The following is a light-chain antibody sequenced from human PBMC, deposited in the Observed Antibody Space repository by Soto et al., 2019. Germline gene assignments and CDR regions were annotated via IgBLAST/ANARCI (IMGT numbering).Light chain of an antibody. J-gene: IGKJ2*01. CDR1: QSLGSTY. CDR2: EAS. CDR3: HQFGSSPYT. V-gene: IGKV3-20*01. Sequence: ENVLTQSPGTLSLSPGETATLSCRASQSLGSTYLAWYQQRPGQPPRLLMYEASSRATGVPDRFSGSGSGTDFTLTISRLEPEDFAVYFCHQFGSSPYTFGLGTKLDIK.